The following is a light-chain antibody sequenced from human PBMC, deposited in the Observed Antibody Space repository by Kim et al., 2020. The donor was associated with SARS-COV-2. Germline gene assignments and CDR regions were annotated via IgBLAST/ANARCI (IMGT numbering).Light chain of an antibody. CDR3: QQHGISPRN. CDR2: RTS. V-gene: IGKV3-20*01. CDR1: QSGSSRH. Sequence: TPGERATLSCMASQSGSSRHLDWYQHKPGQTPKLLVYRTSSRATGIPDRFSGSGSGTDFTLTISRLEPEDFAVYYCQQHGISPRNFGQGTKVDIK. J-gene: IGKJ2*01.